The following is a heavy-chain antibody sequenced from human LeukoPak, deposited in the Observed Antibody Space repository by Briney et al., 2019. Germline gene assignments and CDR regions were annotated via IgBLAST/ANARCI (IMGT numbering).Heavy chain of an antibody. CDR1: GFTFSSYW. J-gene: IGHJ3*02. Sequence: PGGSLRLSCAASGFTFSSYWMHWVRQAPGEGLVWVSRIHSDGINTIYADSVKDRFTVSRDNAKNTLYLQMNSLRAEDTAVYFCARGGGDHAFDIWGQGTMVTVPS. V-gene: IGHV3-74*01. D-gene: IGHD2-21*02. CDR2: IHSDGINT. CDR3: ARGGGDHAFDI.